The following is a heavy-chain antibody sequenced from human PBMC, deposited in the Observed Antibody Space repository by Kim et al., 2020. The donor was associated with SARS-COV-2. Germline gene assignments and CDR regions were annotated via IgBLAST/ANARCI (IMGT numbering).Heavy chain of an antibody. Sequence: GGSLRLSCAASGFSFSSYTMSWVRQSPGKGLEWVSCISARRFTTFYADSVRGRFTISRDNSKNTLYLQMDNLRVDDTAVCYCAPWFDRDYGDPVDYWGQG. D-gene: IGHD4-17*01. J-gene: IGHJ4*02. CDR2: ISARRFTT. CDR1: GFSFSSYT. CDR3: APWFDRDYGDPVDY. V-gene: IGHV3-23*01.